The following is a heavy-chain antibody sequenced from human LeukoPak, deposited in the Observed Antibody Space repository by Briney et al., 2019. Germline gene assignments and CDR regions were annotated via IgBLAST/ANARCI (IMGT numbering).Heavy chain of an antibody. J-gene: IGHJ4*02. V-gene: IGHV4-59*08. CDR3: KQKTAYDILTGYNFDY. CDR2: IYYSGST. D-gene: IGHD3-9*01. Sequence: SETLSLTCTVSGVSISSYYWSWIRQPPGKGLEWIGYIYYSGSTNYNPSLKSRVTISVDTSKNQFSLKLSSVTAADTAVYFFKQKTAYDILTGYNFDYWGQGTLVTVSS. CDR1: GVSISSYY.